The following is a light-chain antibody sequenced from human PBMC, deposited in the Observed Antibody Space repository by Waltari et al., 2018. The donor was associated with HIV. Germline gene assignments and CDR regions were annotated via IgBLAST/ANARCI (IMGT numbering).Light chain of an antibody. CDR2: GAS. CDR1: QSVSSN. CDR3: QQYNNWPPYT. J-gene: IGKJ2*01. Sequence: EIVMTQSPATLSVSPGERATLSCGASQSVSSNLAWYQQKPGQDPRLLIYGASTRATGIPARFSGSGSGTEFTLTISSLQSEDFAVYYCQQYNNWPPYTFGQGTKLEIK. V-gene: IGKV3-15*01.